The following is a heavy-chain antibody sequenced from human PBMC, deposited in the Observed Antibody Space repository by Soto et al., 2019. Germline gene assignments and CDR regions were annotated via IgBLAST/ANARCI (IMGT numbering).Heavy chain of an antibody. CDR2: IYYSGST. CDR1: GGSISGSSYY. V-gene: IGHV4-39*01. Sequence: PSETRALTCTVSGGSISGSSYYWGWILQPPGKGLEWIGSIYYSGSTYYNPSLKSRVTISVDPSKNQFSLKLTSVTAADTAMYYCARPKTIGAAAGKGWFDPWGQGTLVTVS. J-gene: IGHJ5*02. D-gene: IGHD6-13*01. CDR3: ARPKTIGAAAGKGWFDP.